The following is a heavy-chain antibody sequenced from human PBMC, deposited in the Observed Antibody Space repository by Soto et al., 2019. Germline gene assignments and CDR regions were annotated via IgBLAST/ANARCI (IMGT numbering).Heavy chain of an antibody. Sequence: QVQLQESGPGLVKPSETLSLTCTVSGGSISSYYWSWIRQPPGKGLEWIGYIYYSGTTNYNPSLKRRVTISVDTSTNQLSLKLSSVTAADTAVYYCARRYGYSFDYWGQGTLVTVSS. CDR3: ARRYGYSFDY. CDR2: IYYSGTT. CDR1: GGSISSYY. D-gene: IGHD5-18*01. J-gene: IGHJ4*02. V-gene: IGHV4-59*08.